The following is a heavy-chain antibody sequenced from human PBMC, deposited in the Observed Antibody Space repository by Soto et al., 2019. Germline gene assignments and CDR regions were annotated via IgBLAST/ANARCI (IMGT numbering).Heavy chain of an antibody. D-gene: IGHD5-12*01. V-gene: IGHV3-33*01. Sequence: PGGSLRRSCAASGFTFSRYGMHWVRQAPGKGLEWVAVIWNDGSEKNYADSVKGRFTLSGDSSKNTLYLEMNSLRVEDTAVYYCPRVGPNGYDLAVHSWGHGTPVPGSP. CDR1: GFTFSRYG. CDR3: PRVGPNGYDLAVHS. CDR2: IWNDGSEK. J-gene: IGHJ5*01.